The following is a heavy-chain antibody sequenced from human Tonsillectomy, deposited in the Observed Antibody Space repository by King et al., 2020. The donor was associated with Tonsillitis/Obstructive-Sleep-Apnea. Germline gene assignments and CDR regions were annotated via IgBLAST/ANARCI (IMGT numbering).Heavy chain of an antibody. CDR1: GFTFSSYA. J-gene: IGHJ4*02. Sequence: VQLVESGGGLVQSGGSLRLSCAASGFTFSSYALTWVRQAPGRGLEWVSGISDSGGSTYYADSVKGRFTISRDNSRSTLYLQMNSLRAADTAVYYCAKGRTEKIPAAMGYWGQGTLVTVSS. V-gene: IGHV3-23*04. D-gene: IGHD2-2*01. CDR3: AKGRTEKIPAAMGY. CDR2: ISDSGGST.